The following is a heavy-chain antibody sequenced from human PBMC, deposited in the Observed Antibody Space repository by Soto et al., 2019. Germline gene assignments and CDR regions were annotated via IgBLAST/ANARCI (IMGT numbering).Heavy chain of an antibody. J-gene: IGHJ6*03. Sequence: GGSLRLSCAASGFTFSSYSMNWVRQAPGKGLEWVSSISSSSSYIYYADSVKGRFTISRGNAKNSLYLQINSLGAEDTAVYYCASSIFPDTYYDFWSGYEGFYYYYYMDVWGKGTTVTVSS. V-gene: IGHV3-21*01. CDR3: ASSIFPDTYYDFWSGYEGFYYYYYMDV. CDR2: ISSSSSYI. CDR1: GFTFSSYS. D-gene: IGHD3-3*01.